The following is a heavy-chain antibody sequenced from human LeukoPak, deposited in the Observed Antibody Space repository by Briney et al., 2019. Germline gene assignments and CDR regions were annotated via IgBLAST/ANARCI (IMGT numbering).Heavy chain of an antibody. CDR2: ISSSSSYI. J-gene: IGHJ1*01. CDR1: GFTFSSYS. CDR3: ARDTLWGKAAALRMGEGYFQH. Sequence: GGSLRLSCAASGFTFSSYSMNWVRQAPGKGLEWVSSISSSSSYIYYADSVKGRFTISRDNAKNSLYLQMNSLRAEDTAVYYCARDTLWGKAAALRMGEGYFQHWGQGTLVTVSS. V-gene: IGHV3-21*01. D-gene: IGHD6-13*01.